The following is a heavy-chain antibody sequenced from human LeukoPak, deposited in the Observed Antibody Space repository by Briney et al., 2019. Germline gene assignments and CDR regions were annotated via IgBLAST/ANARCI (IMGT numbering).Heavy chain of an antibody. CDR1: GFPFSSSA. Sequence: GGSLRLSCEASGFPFSSSAMHWIRQAPGKGLEWVAVISYHGINKYYADSVRGRFPISRDNSKNTLYLQMNSLRVDDSGVYYCARPAGSDRGAFDIWGQGTMVTVSS. D-gene: IGHD2-21*02. V-gene: IGHV3-30-3*01. J-gene: IGHJ3*02. CDR3: ARPAGSDRGAFDI. CDR2: ISYHGINK.